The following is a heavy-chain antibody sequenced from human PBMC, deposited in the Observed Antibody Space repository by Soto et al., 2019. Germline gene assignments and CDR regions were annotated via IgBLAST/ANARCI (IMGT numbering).Heavy chain of an antibody. CDR1: GGSISSYY. J-gene: IGHJ4*02. D-gene: IGHD5-18*01. Sequence: PSETLSLTCTVSGGSISSYYWSWIRQPPGKGLEWIGYIYYSGSTNYNPSHKSRVTISVDTSKNQFSLKLSSVTAADTAVYYCARHARYSYGELDYWGQGTLVTVSS. CDR3: ARHARYSYGELDY. CDR2: IYYSGST. V-gene: IGHV4-59*08.